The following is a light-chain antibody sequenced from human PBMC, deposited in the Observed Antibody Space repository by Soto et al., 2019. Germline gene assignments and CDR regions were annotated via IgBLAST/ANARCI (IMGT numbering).Light chain of an antibody. CDR1: QSVSSRS. J-gene: IGKJ5*01. V-gene: IGKV3-20*01. CDR2: GAS. Sequence: TQSQGAVSVSPGESSTLTCKASQSVSSRSLAWDQKKPGQAPRLLSYGASRRATGIPDRFSGSGSGTDFTLTIRRLEPEVFAVFCGHPYGSLPLITSSRGTRLEIK. CDR3: HPYGSLPLIT.